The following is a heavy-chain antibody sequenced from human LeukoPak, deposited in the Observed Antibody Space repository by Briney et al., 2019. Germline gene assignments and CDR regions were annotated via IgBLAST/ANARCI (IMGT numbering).Heavy chain of an antibody. CDR1: GFTFSSSA. CDR3: AKPARTDYTDY. CDR2: ISGGGGST. D-gene: IGHD1-14*01. J-gene: IGHJ4*02. V-gene: IGHV3-23*01. Sequence: GGSLRLSCAASGFTFSSSAMSWVRQAPGKGLEWLSTISGGGGSTYYADSVKGRFTISRDNSKNTLYLQMNSLRAEDTAVYYCAKPARTDYTDYWGQGTLVTVSS.